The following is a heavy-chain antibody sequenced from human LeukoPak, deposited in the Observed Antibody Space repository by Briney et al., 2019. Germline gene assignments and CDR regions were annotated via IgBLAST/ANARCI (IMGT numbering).Heavy chain of an antibody. CDR2: IYHSGST. V-gene: IGHV4-30-2*01. CDR3: ARVLGVAYYFDY. D-gene: IGHD3-3*01. Sequence: PSETLSLTCAVSGGSISSGGYSWSWIRQPPGKGLEWIGYIYHSGSTYYNPSLKSRVTISVDRSKNQFSLKLSSVTAADTAVYYCARVLGVAYYFDYWGQGTLVTVS. J-gene: IGHJ4*02. CDR1: GGSISSGGYS.